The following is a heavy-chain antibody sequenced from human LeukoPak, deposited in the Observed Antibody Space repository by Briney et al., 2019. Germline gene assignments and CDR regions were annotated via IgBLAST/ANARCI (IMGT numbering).Heavy chain of an antibody. CDR3: AKAPSFHDSYFDY. D-gene: IGHD3-3*01. Sequence: PGRSLRLSCAASGFTFSSYAMHWVRQAPGKGLEWVAVISYVGSNKYYADSLKGRFTISRDNSKSTLFLQMNSLRAEDTAVYYCAKAPSFHDSYFDYWGQGTLVTVSS. V-gene: IGHV3-30-3*01. CDR1: GFTFSSYA. CDR2: ISYVGSNK. J-gene: IGHJ4*02.